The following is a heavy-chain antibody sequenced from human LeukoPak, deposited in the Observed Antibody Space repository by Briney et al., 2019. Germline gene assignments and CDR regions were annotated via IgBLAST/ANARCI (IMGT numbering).Heavy chain of an antibody. D-gene: IGHD6-13*01. J-gene: IGHJ3*02. CDR3: AKSKVAAAGTGAFDI. CDR2: ISTSADRI. Sequence: GGSLRLSCAASGFTFSSDAMSWVRQAPGKGLEWVSTISTSADRINYADSVRGRFIISRDNSKNTLFLQMNSLRAEDTAVYFCAKSKVAAAGTGAFDIWGQGTMVTVSS. CDR1: GFTFSSDA. V-gene: IGHV3-23*01.